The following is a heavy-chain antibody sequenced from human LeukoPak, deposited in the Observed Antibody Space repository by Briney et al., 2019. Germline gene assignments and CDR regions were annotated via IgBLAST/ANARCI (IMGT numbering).Heavy chain of an antibody. CDR3: ARPARWAARLFDY. CDR2: INPNSGGT. J-gene: IGHJ4*02. Sequence: ASVKVSCKASGYTFTSYGISWVRQAPGQGLEWMGWINPNSGGTNYAQKFQGRVTMTRDTSISTAYMELSRLRSDDTAVYYCARPARWAARLFDYWGQGTLVTVSS. V-gene: IGHV1-2*02. CDR1: GYTFTSYG. D-gene: IGHD6-6*01.